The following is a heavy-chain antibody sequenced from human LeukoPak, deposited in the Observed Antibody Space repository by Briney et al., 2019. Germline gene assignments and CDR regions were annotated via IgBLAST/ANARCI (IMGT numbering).Heavy chain of an antibody. Sequence: PGGSLRLSCAASGFTFSSYGMHWVRQAPGKGLEWVAVIWYDGSNKYYADSVKGRFTISRDNSKNTLYLQMNSLRAEDTAVYFCARDLEDGYRNVWGQGTLVTVSS. CDR2: IWYDGSNK. V-gene: IGHV3-33*01. CDR3: ARDLEDGYRNV. CDR1: GFTFSSYG. D-gene: IGHD5-24*01. J-gene: IGHJ4*02.